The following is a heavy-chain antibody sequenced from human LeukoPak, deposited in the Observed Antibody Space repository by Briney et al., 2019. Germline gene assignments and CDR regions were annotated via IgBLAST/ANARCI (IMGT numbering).Heavy chain of an antibody. J-gene: IGHJ4*02. CDR1: GFTFSSYA. Sequence: GGSLRLSCAASGFTFSSYAMYWVRQAPGKGLEWVSGIGSGGSTHYADSVKGRFTISRDNSKNTVYLRMNSLRAEDTAVYYCAKPTTGYSSGRFPGWPVDYWGQGTLVTVSS. V-gene: IGHV3-23*01. CDR2: IGSGGST. D-gene: IGHD6-19*01. CDR3: AKPTTGYSSGRFPGWPVDY.